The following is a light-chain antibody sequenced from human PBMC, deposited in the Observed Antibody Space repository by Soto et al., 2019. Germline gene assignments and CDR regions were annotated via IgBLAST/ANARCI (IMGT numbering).Light chain of an antibody. CDR3: QQRCSTPRT. CDR1: QSISSY. CDR2: AAS. Sequence: DLQMTQSPSSLSASVGDRVTITCRASQSISSYLNWYQQKPGKAPKLLIYAASSLQSGVPSRFSGSGSGTDFTLTISSLQPEDFATYYCQQRCSTPRTFGQGTKVDIK. J-gene: IGKJ1*01. V-gene: IGKV1-39*01.